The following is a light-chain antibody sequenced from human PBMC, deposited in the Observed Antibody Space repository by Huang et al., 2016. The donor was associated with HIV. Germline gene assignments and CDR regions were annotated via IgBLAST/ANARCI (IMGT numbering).Light chain of an antibody. Sequence: DIVMTQSPDSLAVSLGERATINCKSSQSVLYSSNNKNYLAWYQQKPGQPPKLLIYWASTREAGVPDRFSGGGYETDFTLSISSLQAEDVAVYYCQQYYSTLTFGGGTKVEIK. J-gene: IGKJ4*01. CDR1: QSVLYSSNNKNY. V-gene: IGKV4-1*01. CDR2: WAS. CDR3: QQYYSTLT.